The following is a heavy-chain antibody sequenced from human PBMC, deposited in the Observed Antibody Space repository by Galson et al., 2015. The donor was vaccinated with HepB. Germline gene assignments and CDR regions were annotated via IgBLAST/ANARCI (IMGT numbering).Heavy chain of an antibody. D-gene: IGHD3-10*01. V-gene: IGHV4-59*08. CDR1: GGSISSYY. CDR3: ARHHRSYYGSGSDAFDI. CDR2: IYYSGST. J-gene: IGHJ3*02. Sequence: SETLSLTCTVSGGSISSYYWSWIRQPPGKGLEWIGYIYYSGSTNYDPSLKSRVTISVDTSKNQFSLKLSSVTAADTAVYYCARHHRSYYGSGSDAFDIWGQGTMVTVSS.